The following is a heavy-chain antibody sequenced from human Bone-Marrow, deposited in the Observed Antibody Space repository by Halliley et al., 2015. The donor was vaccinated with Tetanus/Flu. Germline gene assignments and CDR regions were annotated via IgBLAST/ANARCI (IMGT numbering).Heavy chain of an antibody. Sequence: GRIFTYTGNTNYAERLQDRVTMTPDTSTRTVYMELTSLRSDDTAVYFCARGFHESSPYDAFPFWGQGTMVTVSS. V-gene: IGHV1-18*01. CDR2: IFTYTGNT. J-gene: IGHJ3*01. CDR3: ARGFHESSPYDAFPF. D-gene: IGHD3-22*01.